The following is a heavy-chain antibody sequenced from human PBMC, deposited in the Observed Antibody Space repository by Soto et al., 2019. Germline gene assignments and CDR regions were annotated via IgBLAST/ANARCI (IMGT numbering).Heavy chain of an antibody. Sequence: SXTLSLTCTVSGGSISSYYWSWIRQPPGKGLEWIGYIYYSGSTNYNPSLKSRVTISVDTSKNQFSLKLSSVTAADTAVYYCARVYSSGWYYFDYWGQGTLVTVSS. J-gene: IGHJ4*02. V-gene: IGHV4-59*01. CDR1: GGSISSYY. CDR2: IYYSGST. CDR3: ARVYSSGWYYFDY. D-gene: IGHD6-19*01.